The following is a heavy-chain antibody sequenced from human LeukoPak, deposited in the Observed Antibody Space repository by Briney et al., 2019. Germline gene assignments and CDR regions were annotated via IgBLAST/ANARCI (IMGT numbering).Heavy chain of an antibody. Sequence: ASVKLSCKASRHTFTRYYMHCVRQAPGQGLEWMGIINPSGGDTNYAQKFQGRVTMTRDMSTGTVYMELSSLRSEDTAMYYCARDPPYYYDNSGGDFWGQGTLITVSS. V-gene: IGHV1-46*01. CDR2: INPSGGDT. CDR3: ARDPPYYYDNSGGDF. D-gene: IGHD3-22*01. CDR1: RHTFTRYY. J-gene: IGHJ4*02.